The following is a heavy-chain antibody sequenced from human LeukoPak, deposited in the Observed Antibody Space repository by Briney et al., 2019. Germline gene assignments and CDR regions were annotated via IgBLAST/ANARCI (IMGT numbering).Heavy chain of an antibody. Sequence: GSLRLSCAASGFTFSTYWMHWVRQAPGKGLEWIGTIHYSGSTSYNPSLKSRVTISVDTSKNQFSLKLRSVTAADTAVYYCARGFRGDNFDYWGQGTLVTVSS. CDR3: ARGFRGDNFDY. D-gene: IGHD7-27*01. CDR1: GFTFSTYW. J-gene: IGHJ4*02. V-gene: IGHV4-38-2*01. CDR2: IHYSGST.